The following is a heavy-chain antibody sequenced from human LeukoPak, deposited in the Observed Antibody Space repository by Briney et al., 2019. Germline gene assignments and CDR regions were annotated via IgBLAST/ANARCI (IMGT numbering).Heavy chain of an antibody. Sequence: GGSLRLSCAASGFTVSSNYMSWVRQAPGKGLEWVSVIYSGGSTYYADSVKGRFTISRDNAKNSLYLQMNSLRAEDTAVYYCASLIVGAPNAFDIWGQGTMVTVSS. D-gene: IGHD1-26*01. CDR3: ASLIVGAPNAFDI. V-gene: IGHV3-66*01. CDR2: IYSGGST. CDR1: GFTVSSNY. J-gene: IGHJ3*02.